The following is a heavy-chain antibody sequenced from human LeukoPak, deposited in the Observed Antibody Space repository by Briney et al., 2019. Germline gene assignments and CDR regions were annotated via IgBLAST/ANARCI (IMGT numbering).Heavy chain of an antibody. Sequence: SETLSLTCTVSGGSISSSSYYWGWIRQPPGKGLEWIGSIYYSGSTYYNPSLKSRVTISVDTSKNQFSLKLSSVTAADTAVYYCARDIWFGELAHYWGQGTLVTVSS. CDR1: GGSISSSSYY. V-gene: IGHV4-39*07. D-gene: IGHD3-10*01. CDR3: ARDIWFGELAHY. J-gene: IGHJ4*02. CDR2: IYYSGST.